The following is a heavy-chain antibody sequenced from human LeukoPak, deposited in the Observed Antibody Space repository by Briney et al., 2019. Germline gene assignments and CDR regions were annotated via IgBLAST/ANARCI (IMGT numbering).Heavy chain of an antibody. CDR2: ISYDGSNK. Sequence: GRSLRLSCAASEFTFSSYAMHWVRQAPGKGLEWVAVISYDGSNKYYADSVKGRFTISRDNSKNTLYLQMNSLRAEDTAVYYCARGSGVWGSYRYTVDYWGQGTLVTVSS. CDR1: EFTFSSYA. CDR3: ARGSGVWGSYRYTVDY. D-gene: IGHD3-16*02. V-gene: IGHV3-30-3*01. J-gene: IGHJ4*02.